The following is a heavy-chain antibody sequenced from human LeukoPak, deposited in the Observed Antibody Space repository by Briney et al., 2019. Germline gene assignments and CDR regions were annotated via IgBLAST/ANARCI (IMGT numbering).Heavy chain of an antibody. CDR3: AREDGYCSGGNCYSYFDS. Sequence: SGGSLRLSCAASGFTFNNYWMSWVRQAPGKGLEWVAYIKKTGSETYYVDSVKGRFTITRDNARNSLFLQMNSLRAEDTAVYYCAREDGYCSGGNCYSYFDSWGQGTLVTVSS. CDR1: GFTFNNYW. D-gene: IGHD2-15*01. J-gene: IGHJ4*02. CDR2: IKKTGSET. V-gene: IGHV3-7*01.